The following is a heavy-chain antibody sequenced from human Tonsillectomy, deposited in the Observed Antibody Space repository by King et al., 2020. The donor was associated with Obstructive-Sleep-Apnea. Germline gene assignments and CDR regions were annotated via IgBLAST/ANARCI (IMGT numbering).Heavy chain of an antibody. V-gene: IGHV3-9*01. CDR2: ISWNSGSI. Sequence: VQLVESGGGLVQPGRSLRLSCAASGFTFDDYAMHWVRQAPGKGLEWVAGISWNSGSIGYAASVKGRFTISRDNAKNSLYLQMNSLRAEDTALYYCAKDQERDSSGFDYWGQGTLVTVSS. D-gene: IGHD6-19*01. CDR1: GFTFDDYA. J-gene: IGHJ4*02. CDR3: AKDQERDSSGFDY.